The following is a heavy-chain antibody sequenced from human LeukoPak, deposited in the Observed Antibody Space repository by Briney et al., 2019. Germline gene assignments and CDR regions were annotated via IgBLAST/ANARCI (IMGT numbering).Heavy chain of an antibody. CDR3: AKDAGSLGLDY. CDR2: ISWNSGSI. V-gene: IGHV3-9*01. J-gene: IGHJ4*02. D-gene: IGHD6-13*01. Sequence: GGSLRLSCAASGFTFDDYAMHWVRQAPGKGLEWVSGISWNSGSIGYADSVKGRFTISRDNAKNSLYLQMNSLRAEDTALYYCAKDAGSLGLDYWGQGTLVTVSS. CDR1: GFTFDDYA.